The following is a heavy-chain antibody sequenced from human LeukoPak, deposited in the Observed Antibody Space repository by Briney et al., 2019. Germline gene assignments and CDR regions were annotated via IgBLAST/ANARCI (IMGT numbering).Heavy chain of an antibody. CDR2: IYYSGST. Sequence: SETLSLTCTVSGGSISSGDYYWSWIREPPGKGLEWIGYIYYSGSTYYNPSLKSRVTISVDTSKNQFSLKLSSVTAADTAVYYCARAVATEPYYYYGMDVWGQGTTVTVSS. CDR3: ARAVATEPYYYYGMDV. V-gene: IGHV4-30-4*01. J-gene: IGHJ6*02. CDR1: GGSISSGDYY. D-gene: IGHD5-12*01.